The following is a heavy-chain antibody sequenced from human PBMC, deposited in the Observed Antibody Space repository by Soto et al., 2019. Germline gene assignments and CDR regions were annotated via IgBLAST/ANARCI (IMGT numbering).Heavy chain of an antibody. CDR2: ISGSGGST. V-gene: IGHV3-23*01. CDR3: ARTEGYCSGGRCYYYYMDV. D-gene: IGHD2-15*01. J-gene: IGHJ6*03. Sequence: GGSLRLSCAASGFTFSSYAISWVRQAPGKGLEWVSTISGSGGSTYYADSVKGRFTISRDNSKNTLYLQMNSLRAEDTAVYYCARTEGYCSGGRCYYYYMDVWGKGTTVTVSS. CDR1: GFTFSSYA.